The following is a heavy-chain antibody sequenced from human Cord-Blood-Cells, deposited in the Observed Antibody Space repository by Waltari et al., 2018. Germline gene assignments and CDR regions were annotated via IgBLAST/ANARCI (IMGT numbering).Heavy chain of an antibody. V-gene: IGHV3-53*01. J-gene: IGHJ6*03. Sequence: WVRQAPGKGLEWVSVIYSGGSTYYADSVKGRFTISRDNSKNTLYLQMNSLRAEDTAVYYCARTYSGYDYYYYYYYMDVWGKGTTVTVSS. D-gene: IGHD5-12*01. CDR3: ARTYSGYDYYYYYYYMDV. CDR2: IYSGGST.